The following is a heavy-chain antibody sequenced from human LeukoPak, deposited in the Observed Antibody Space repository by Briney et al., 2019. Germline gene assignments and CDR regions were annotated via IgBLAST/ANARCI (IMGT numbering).Heavy chain of an antibody. V-gene: IGHV4-34*01. CDR1: GGSFSGYH. CDR2: IDHSETT. J-gene: IGHJ3*02. D-gene: IGHD3-22*01. Sequence: SETLSLTCAVYGGSFSGYHWSWIRQPPGKGLEWIGEIDHSETTNYNPSLKSRITISVDTSKNQFSLKLSSVTAADTAVYYCARDYATMIVVVLDAFDIWGQGTMVTVSS. CDR3: ARDYATMIVVVLDAFDI.